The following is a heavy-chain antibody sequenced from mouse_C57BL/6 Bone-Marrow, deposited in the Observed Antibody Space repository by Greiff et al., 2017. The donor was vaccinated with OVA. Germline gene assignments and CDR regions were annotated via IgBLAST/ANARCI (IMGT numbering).Heavy chain of an antibody. D-gene: IGHD2-1*01. V-gene: IGHV3-8*01. J-gene: IGHJ4*01. CDR2: ISYSGST. Sequence: VQLKESGPGLAKPSQTLSLTCSVTGYSITSDYWNWIRKFPGNKLEYMGYISYSGSTYYNPSLKSRISITRDTSKNQYYLQLNSVTTEDTATYDCARFYGNTPYAMDYWGQGTSVTVSS. CDR3: ARFYGNTPYAMDY. CDR1: GYSITSDY.